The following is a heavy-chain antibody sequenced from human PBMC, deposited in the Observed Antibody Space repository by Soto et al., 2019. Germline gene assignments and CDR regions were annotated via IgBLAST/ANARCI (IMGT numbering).Heavy chain of an antibody. Sequence: SLRRSCAAAAFTLSSKGMHCFRQAPGRGLEWVAVISYDGSNKYYGDSVKGRFTISRDNSKHTVYLQMNSLRAEDTAVYYCAKDALTVAGPQRGSLDVWGQGTTVTVSS. CDR3: AKDALTVAGPQRGSLDV. V-gene: IGHV3-30*18. CDR1: AFTLSSKG. J-gene: IGHJ6*02. CDR2: ISYDGSNK. D-gene: IGHD6-19*01.